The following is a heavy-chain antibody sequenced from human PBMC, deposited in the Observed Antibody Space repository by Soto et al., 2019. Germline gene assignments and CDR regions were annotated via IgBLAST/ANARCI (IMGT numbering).Heavy chain of an antibody. CDR2: IDPSDSYT. Sequence: PGESLKISCKGSGYSFTSYWISWVRQMPGKGLEWMGRIDPSDSYTNYSPSFQGHVTISADKSISTAYLQWSSLKASDTAMYYCARHPYSSSWGGYYYYGMDVWGQGTTVTV. V-gene: IGHV5-10-1*01. CDR3: ARHPYSSSWGGYYYYGMDV. D-gene: IGHD6-13*01. CDR1: GYSFTSYW. J-gene: IGHJ6*02.